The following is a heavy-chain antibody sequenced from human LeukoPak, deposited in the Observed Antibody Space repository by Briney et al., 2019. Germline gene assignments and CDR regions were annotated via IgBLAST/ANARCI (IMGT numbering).Heavy chain of an antibody. CDR3: AREDGGKADI. CDR1: GFTFCSYS. D-gene: IGHD4-23*01. V-gene: IGHV3-48*02. J-gene: IGHJ3*02. Sequence: GGSLRLSCAASGFTFCSYSMNWVRQAPGKGLEWVSYISSSNNTIDYADSVKGRFSISRDNAKNSLYLQMKSLRDEDTAVYYCAREDGGKADIWGQGTMVTVSS. CDR2: ISSSNNTI.